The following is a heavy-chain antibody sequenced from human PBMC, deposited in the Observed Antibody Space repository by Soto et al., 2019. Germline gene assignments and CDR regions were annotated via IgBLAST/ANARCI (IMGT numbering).Heavy chain of an antibody. Sequence: GGSLRLSCAASGFTFSSYAMHWVRQAPGKGLEWVAVISYDGSNKYYADSVKGRFTISRDNSKNTLYLQMNSLRAEDTAVYYCARPNGMLLLWFGELGYWGQGTLVTVSS. CDR1: GFTFSSYA. D-gene: IGHD3-10*01. CDR2: ISYDGSNK. V-gene: IGHV3-30-3*01. CDR3: ARPNGMLLLWFGELGY. J-gene: IGHJ4*02.